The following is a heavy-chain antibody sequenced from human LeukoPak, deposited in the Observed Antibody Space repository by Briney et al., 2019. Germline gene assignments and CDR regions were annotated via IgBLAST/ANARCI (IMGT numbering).Heavy chain of an antibody. J-gene: IGHJ4*02. Sequence: ASVKVSCKASEYTFTSYSLNWVRQAPGQGLEWMGWINTNTGNPAYAQGFTGRFVFSLDTSVSTAYLQISSLKAEDTAVYYCARGGGYDPPHYWGQGTLVTVSS. CDR1: EYTFTSYS. CDR3: ARGGGYDPPHY. V-gene: IGHV7-4-1*02. D-gene: IGHD5-12*01. CDR2: INTNTGNP.